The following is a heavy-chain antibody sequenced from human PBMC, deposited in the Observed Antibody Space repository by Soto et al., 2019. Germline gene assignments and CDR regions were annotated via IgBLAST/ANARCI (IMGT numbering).Heavy chain of an antibody. CDR1: GGSITSSSYY. CDR2: IYYSGST. D-gene: IGHD3-10*01. V-gene: IGHV4-39*01. J-gene: IGHJ6*02. Sequence: SETLSLTCTVSGGSITSSSYYWGWIRQPPGKGLEWIGTIYYSGSTYYNPSLKSRVTISVDTSKNQFSLRLSSVTAADTAVYYCARHEEGAITMVRRVYGMDVRGQGTTVPVSS. CDR3: ARHEEGAITMVRRVYGMDV.